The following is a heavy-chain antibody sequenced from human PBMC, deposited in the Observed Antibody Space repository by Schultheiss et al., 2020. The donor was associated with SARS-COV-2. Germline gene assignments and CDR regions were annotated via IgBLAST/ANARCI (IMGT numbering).Heavy chain of an antibody. CDR3: ARDRDNWNDVRPTAPDY. J-gene: IGHJ4*02. Sequence: GGSLRLSCAASGFTFSSYSMNWVRQAPGKGLEWVSYISSSSSTIYYADSVKGRFTISRDNSKNTLYLQMNSLRAEDTAVYYCARDRDNWNDVRPTAPDYWGQGTLVTVSS. D-gene: IGHD1-1*01. CDR2: ISSSSSTI. CDR1: GFTFSSYS. V-gene: IGHV3-48*01.